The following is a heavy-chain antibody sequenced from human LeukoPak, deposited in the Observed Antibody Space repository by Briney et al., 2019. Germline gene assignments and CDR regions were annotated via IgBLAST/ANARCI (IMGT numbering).Heavy chain of an antibody. D-gene: IGHD2/OR15-2a*01. V-gene: IGHV3-74*01. CDR2: IRSDGSDT. J-gene: IGHJ4*02. CDR3: ARDWFHAIDY. CDR1: GLTFNSYW. Sequence: PGGSLRLSCAASGLTFNSYWMHWVRQAPGEGLVWVSRIRSDGSDTRYAESVKGRFTISRDNAKNTLYLQMNSLRAEDTAVYYCARDWFHAIDYWGQGTLVTVSS.